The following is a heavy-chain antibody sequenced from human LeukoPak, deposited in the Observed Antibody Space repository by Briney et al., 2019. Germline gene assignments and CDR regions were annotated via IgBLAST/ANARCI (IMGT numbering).Heavy chain of an antibody. CDR1: GFTFSSYA. CDR3: ARDLGAVAGIDY. V-gene: IGHV3-21*01. Sequence: GGSLRLSCAASGFTFSSYAMSWVRQAPGKGLEWVSSISSSSSYIYYADSVKGRFTISRDNAKNSLYLQMNSLRAEDTAVYYCARDLGAVAGIDYWGQGTLVTVSS. D-gene: IGHD6-19*01. J-gene: IGHJ4*02. CDR2: ISSSSSYI.